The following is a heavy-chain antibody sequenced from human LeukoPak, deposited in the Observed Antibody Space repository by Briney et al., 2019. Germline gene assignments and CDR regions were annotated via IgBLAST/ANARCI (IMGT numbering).Heavy chain of an antibody. CDR3: ARDHPWDSYYFDY. CDR1: GFTFSHYG. V-gene: IGHV3-33*01. CDR2: IWYDGSKI. D-gene: IGHD1-26*01. Sequence: QPGRSLRLSCAASGFTFSHYGMHWVRQAPGKGLGWVAVIWYDGSKIVYADSVKGRFTISRDNFKNTLSLQMNSLRAEDTAVYYCARDHPWDSYYFDYWGQGTLISVSS. J-gene: IGHJ4*02.